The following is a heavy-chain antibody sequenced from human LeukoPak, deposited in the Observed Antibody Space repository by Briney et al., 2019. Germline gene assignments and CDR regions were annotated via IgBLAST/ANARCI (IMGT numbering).Heavy chain of an antibody. J-gene: IGHJ4*02. D-gene: IGHD3-22*01. CDR2: INSDGSST. Sequence: PGGSLRLSCAASGFTFRSNWMHWVRQAPGKGPVWVARINSDGSSTDYADSVKGRFTISRDNAKNAPYLQMNSLRAEDTAVYYCASGYYDSSGYYRWGQGTLVTVSS. CDR3: ASGYYDSSGYYR. CDR1: GFTFRSNW. V-gene: IGHV3-74*01.